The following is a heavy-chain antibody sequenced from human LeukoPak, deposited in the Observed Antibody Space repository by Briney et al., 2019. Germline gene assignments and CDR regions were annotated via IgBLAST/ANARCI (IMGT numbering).Heavy chain of an antibody. Sequence: GGSLRLSCAASGFIFSSCWMGWVRQAPGKGLEWVANIKQDGSEIYYVDSVKGQFTISRDNAKNSLYLQMNSLRAEDTAVYYCARDEDWREISWGQGTLVTVSS. J-gene: IGHJ4*02. V-gene: IGHV3-7*01. CDR2: IKQDGSEI. CDR1: GFIFSSCW. D-gene: IGHD3/OR15-3a*01. CDR3: ARDEDWREIS.